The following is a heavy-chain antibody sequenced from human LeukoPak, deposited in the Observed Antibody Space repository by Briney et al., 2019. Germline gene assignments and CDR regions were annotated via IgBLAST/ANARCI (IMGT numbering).Heavy chain of an antibody. J-gene: IGHJ5*02. CDR3: ARRPIAAGNNWFDP. D-gene: IGHD6-13*01. V-gene: IGHV4-39*01. CDR1: GGSISSAAYY. CDR2: IYYTGTT. Sequence: SDTLSLTCTVSGGSISSAAYYWGWVRQPPGKGLDWIGTIYYTGTTYYSPSLQSRATLSFDTSANQFSLKLTSVTAADTAVYFCARRPIAAGNNWFDPWGQGTLVTVSS.